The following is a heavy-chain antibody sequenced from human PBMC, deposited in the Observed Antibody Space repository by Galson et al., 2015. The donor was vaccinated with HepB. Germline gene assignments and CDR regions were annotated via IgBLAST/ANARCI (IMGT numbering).Heavy chain of an antibody. CDR2: IKPDGSER. CDR1: GFTFSRNW. D-gene: IGHD2-8*01. J-gene: IGHJ3*02. Sequence: SLRLSCAASGFTFSRNWMTWVRQAPGKGLEWVANIKPDGSERNYVDSVKGRFTISRDNAKNSLYLQMNSLRAEDTAVYYCAKNGGAFDIWGQGTMVIVSS. CDR3: AKNGGAFDI. V-gene: IGHV3-7*03.